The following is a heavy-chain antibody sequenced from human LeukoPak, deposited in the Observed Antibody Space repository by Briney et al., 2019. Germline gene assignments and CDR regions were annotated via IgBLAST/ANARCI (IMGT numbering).Heavy chain of an antibody. J-gene: IGHJ4*02. CDR1: GGSISSGSYY. CDR2: IYTSGST. V-gene: IGHV4-61*02. CDR3: AREYCSSTSCTADFDY. D-gene: IGHD2-2*01. Sequence: SETLSLTCTVSGGSISSGSYYWSWIRRPAGEGLEWIGRIYTSGSTNYNPSLKSRVTISVDTSKNQFSLKLSSVTAADTAVYYCAREYCSSTSCTADFDYWGQGTLVTVSS.